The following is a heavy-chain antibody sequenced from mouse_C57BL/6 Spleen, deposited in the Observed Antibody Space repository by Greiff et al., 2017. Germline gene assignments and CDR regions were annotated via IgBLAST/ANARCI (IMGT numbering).Heavy chain of an antibody. V-gene: IGHV1-55*01. J-gene: IGHJ2*01. D-gene: IGHD1-1*01. Sequence: QVQLQQPGAELVKPGASVKMSCKASGYTFTSYWINWVKQRPGQGLEWIGDLYPGSGSTNYNEKFKSKATLTVDKSSSTAYMQLSSLTSEDSAVYYCASRYYYSSSYEWDDWGQGTTLTVSS. CDR3: ASRYYYSSSYEWDD. CDR2: LYPGSGST. CDR1: GYTFTSYW.